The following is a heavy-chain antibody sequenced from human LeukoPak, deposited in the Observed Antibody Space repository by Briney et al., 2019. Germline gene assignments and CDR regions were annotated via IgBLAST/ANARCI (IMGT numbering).Heavy chain of an antibody. CDR2: IYYSGST. CDR3: AREAYYDFWSGYYKLGYFDP. D-gene: IGHD3-3*01. CDR1: GGSISSSSYY. V-gene: IGHV4-39*07. J-gene: IGHJ2*01. Sequence: PSETLSLTCTVSGGSISSSSYYWGWIRQPPGKGLEWIGSIYYSGSTYYNPSLKSRVTISVDTSKNQFSLKLSSVTAADTAVYYCAREAYYDFWSGYYKLGYFDPWGRGTLVTVSS.